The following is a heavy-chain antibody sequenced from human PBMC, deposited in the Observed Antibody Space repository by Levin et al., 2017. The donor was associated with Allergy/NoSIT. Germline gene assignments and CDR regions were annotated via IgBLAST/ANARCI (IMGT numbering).Heavy chain of an antibody. CDR3: TRVGQAYLANWFDP. Sequence: GGSLRLSCTGSGFTLGDYTMSWFRQAPGKGLEWVGFIRSQPYGGTTQYAASVKGRFTISRDDSKSIAYLEVNSLRIEDTAVYFCTRVGQAYLANWFDPWGPGTLVTVSS. J-gene: IGHJ5*02. CDR1: GFTLGDYT. CDR2: IRSQPYGGTT. D-gene: IGHD3/OR15-3a*01. V-gene: IGHV3-49*03.